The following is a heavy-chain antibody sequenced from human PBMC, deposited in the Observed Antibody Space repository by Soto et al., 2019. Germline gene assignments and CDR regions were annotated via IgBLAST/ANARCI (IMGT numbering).Heavy chain of an antibody. CDR3: ARHSGGYNGFDFSY. CDR2: IYYSENT. J-gene: IGHJ4*02. Sequence: SETLSLTCTVSGGSISSSSNHWGWIRQPPGKGLEWIGNIYYSENTYYNPSLKSRVTISVDTSKNQFSLSLTSVTAADTAVYYCARHSGGYNGFDFSYWGQGALVTVSS. D-gene: IGHD5-12*01. CDR1: GGSISSSSNH. V-gene: IGHV4-39*01.